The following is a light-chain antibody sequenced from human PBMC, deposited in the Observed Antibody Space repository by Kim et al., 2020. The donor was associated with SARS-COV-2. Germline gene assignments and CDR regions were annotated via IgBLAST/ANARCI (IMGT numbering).Light chain of an antibody. J-gene: IGLJ3*02. CDR3: TTWDDSLKGWV. Sequence: GQRVTISCSGSSSNIGSRSVSWYQQLPGTAPKLLIYSNTQRPSGVPDRFSGSKSGTSASLAISGLHSEDEADYYCTTWDDSLKGWVFGGGTKLTVL. CDR2: SNT. V-gene: IGLV1-44*01. CDR1: SSNIGSRS.